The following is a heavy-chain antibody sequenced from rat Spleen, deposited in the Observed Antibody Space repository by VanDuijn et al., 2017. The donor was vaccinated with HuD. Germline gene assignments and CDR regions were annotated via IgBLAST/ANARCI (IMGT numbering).Heavy chain of an antibody. V-gene: IGHV5-22*01. Sequence: EVQLVESGGGLVQPGRSLKLSCAAPRFTFSDHNMAWVRQAPTKGLEWVASISYEGSSTYYGDSVKGRFTISRDNAKSTLHLQMDSLRSEDTVTYYCVRWTYTRRGFDYWGQGVMVTVSS. D-gene: IGHD1-4*01. J-gene: IGHJ2*01. CDR1: RFTFSDHN. CDR2: ISYEGSST. CDR3: VRWTYTRRGFDY.